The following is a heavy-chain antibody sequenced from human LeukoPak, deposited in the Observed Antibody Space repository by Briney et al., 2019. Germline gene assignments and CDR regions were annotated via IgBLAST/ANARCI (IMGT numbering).Heavy chain of an antibody. CDR3: ARYTPDYSFDY. CDR1: GGSISSYY. V-gene: IGHV4-59*08. Sequence: SETLSLTCTVSGGSISSYYWSWIRQPPGKGLEWIGYIYYSGSTNYTPSLKSRVTISVDTSKNQFSLKLSSVTAADTAVYYCARYTPDYSFDYWGQGTLVTVSS. D-gene: IGHD4-11*01. CDR2: IYYSGST. J-gene: IGHJ4*02.